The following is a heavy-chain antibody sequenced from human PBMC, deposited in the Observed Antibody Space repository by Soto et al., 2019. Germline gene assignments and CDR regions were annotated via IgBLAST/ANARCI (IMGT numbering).Heavy chain of an antibody. D-gene: IGHD1-26*01. CDR3: AAGPPWEQHFDY. V-gene: IGHV4-34*12. J-gene: IGHJ4*02. CDR1: NSSLGAFH. Sequence: SETLSLTCAIYNSSLGAFHWTWIRQPPGKGLEWIGDIIHGGSTNYNPSLKSRVTLSLDTSKNQFSLNLSSVTAADTAVYYCAAGPPWEQHFDYWGQGTLVT. CDR2: IIHGGST.